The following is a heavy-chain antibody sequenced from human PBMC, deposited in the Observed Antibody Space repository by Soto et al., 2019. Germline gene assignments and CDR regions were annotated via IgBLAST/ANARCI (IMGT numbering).Heavy chain of an antibody. Sequence: QLQLQESGSGLVKPSQTLSLTCVVSGDSVTTGPYSWSWIRQPPGKGLEWIGYIYHSGTTYYNPSLNSRVTISVDSSKNQFSLQLKSVTAADTALYYCASMGGGTTNYLDYWGHGILVTVSS. CDR1: GDSVTTGPYS. J-gene: IGHJ4*01. CDR3: ASMGGGTTNYLDY. CDR2: IYHSGTT. D-gene: IGHD3-16*01. V-gene: IGHV4-30-2*01.